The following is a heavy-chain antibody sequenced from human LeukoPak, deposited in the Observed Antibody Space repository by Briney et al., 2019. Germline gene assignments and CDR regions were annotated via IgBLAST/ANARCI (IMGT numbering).Heavy chain of an antibody. V-gene: IGHV4-30-4*07. D-gene: IGHD1-26*01. J-gene: IGHJ4*02. Sequence: PSETLSLTCAVSGGSLSSGGYSWGWVRQPPGTGLEWLGYIFFSGRTYYNPSLKSRVTISVDRSKNQFALKLRSGIAADTAVYYCARVGWELLGPFDHWGQGTLVTVSS. CDR2: IFFSGRT. CDR1: GGSLSSGGYS. CDR3: ARVGWELLGPFDH.